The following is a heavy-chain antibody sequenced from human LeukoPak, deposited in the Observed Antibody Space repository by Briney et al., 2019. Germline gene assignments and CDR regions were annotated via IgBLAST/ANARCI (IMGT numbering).Heavy chain of an antibody. D-gene: IGHD6-19*01. J-gene: IGHJ6*02. CDR3: ARDDYSSGPAPPYYYYGMDV. Sequence: GGSLRLSCAASGFTFSSYSMNWVRQAPGKGLEWVSSISSSSSYIYYADSVKGRFTISRDNAKNPLYLQMNSLRAEDTAVYYCARDDYSSGPAPPYYYYGMDVWGQGTTVTVSS. CDR2: ISSSSSYI. V-gene: IGHV3-21*01. CDR1: GFTFSSYS.